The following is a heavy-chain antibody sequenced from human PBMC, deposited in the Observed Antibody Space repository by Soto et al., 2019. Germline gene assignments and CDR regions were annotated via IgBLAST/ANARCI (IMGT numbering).Heavy chain of an antibody. Sequence: QVQLQESGPGLVKPSETLSLTCTVSGGSIDGRNCAWIRQPPGKGLEWLGYVYYDGGSSYNPSVKRRLTLSMDTSKSHFSRQLRSVTAADTAVYYCGRQGVGNLHGLVDVWGRGTTVTVSS. J-gene: IGHJ6*02. CDR3: GRQGVGNLHGLVDV. D-gene: IGHD3-16*01. CDR1: GGSIDGRN. CDR2: VYYDGGS. V-gene: IGHV4-59*08.